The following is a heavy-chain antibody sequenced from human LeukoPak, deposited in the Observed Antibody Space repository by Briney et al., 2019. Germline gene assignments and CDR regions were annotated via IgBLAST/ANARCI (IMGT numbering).Heavy chain of an antibody. CDR2: ISNNGGYT. CDR1: GCTFSSSA. Sequence: GGSLRLSCAASGCTFSSSAMSWVRQAPGKGLEWVSAISNNGGYTYYADSAQGRFTISRDNSKSTLCLQMNSLRAEDTAVYYCAKQLGYCSDGSCYFPYWGQGTLVTVSS. D-gene: IGHD2-15*01. CDR3: AKQLGYCSDGSCYFPY. J-gene: IGHJ4*02. V-gene: IGHV3-23*01.